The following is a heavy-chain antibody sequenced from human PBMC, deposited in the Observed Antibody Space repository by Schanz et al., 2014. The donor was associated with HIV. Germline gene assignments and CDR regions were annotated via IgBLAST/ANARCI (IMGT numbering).Heavy chain of an antibody. V-gene: IGHV3-23*04. Sequence: EVQLVESGGGLVKPGRSLRLSCTASGFTFGDYPMSWFRQAPGKGLEWVSTISGSDGDTYYADSVKGRFTISRDNSKNTLYLQMKSLRPEDTAVYYCAKDRNHYDSRYRGKGNYYYYYGMDVWGQGTTVTVSS. CDR3: AKDRNHYDSRYRGKGNYYYYYGMDV. J-gene: IGHJ6*02. CDR2: ISGSDGDT. CDR1: GFTFGDYP. D-gene: IGHD3-22*01.